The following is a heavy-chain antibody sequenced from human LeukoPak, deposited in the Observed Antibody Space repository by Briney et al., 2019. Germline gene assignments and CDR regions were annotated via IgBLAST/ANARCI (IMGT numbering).Heavy chain of an antibody. J-gene: IGHJ6*02. CDR3: ARGYSSSWYSPYANYYGMDV. Sequence: GASVKVSCKASGYTFTSYGISWVRQAPGQGLEWMGWISAYNGNTSYAQKLQGRVTMTTDTSTSTAYMELRSLRSDDTAVYYCARGYSSSWYSPYANYYGMDVWGQGTTVTVSS. D-gene: IGHD6-13*01. CDR2: ISAYNGNT. CDR1: GYTFTSYG. V-gene: IGHV1-18*01.